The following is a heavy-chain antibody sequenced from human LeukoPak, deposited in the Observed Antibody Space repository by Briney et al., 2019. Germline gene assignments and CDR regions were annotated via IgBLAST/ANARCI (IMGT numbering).Heavy chain of an antibody. CDR3: ARGVFGVVIQNYYFDY. Sequence: SQTLSLTCTVSGGSISSGSYYWSWLRQPAGKGLEWIGRIYTSGSTNYNPSLKSRVTISVDTSKNQFSLKLSSVTAADTAVYYCARGVFGVVIQNYYFDYWGQGTLVTVSS. D-gene: IGHD3-3*01. CDR1: GGSISSGSYY. V-gene: IGHV4-61*02. J-gene: IGHJ4*02. CDR2: IYTSGST.